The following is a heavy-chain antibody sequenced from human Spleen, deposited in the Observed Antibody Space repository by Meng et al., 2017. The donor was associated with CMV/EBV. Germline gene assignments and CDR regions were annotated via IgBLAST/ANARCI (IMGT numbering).Heavy chain of an antibody. V-gene: IGHV3-30*04. CDR3: ARADPPVGGYDFWSGFFDY. Sequence: TLTKYANDWVRETPGKGLEREAVRSYDGGNKDNAHSVKGRFTISRDNSKNTVFLQANSLCAEDVAVYYCARADPPVGGYDFWSGFFDYWGHGTLVTVSS. J-gene: IGHJ4*01. CDR1: TLTKYA. CDR2: RSYDGGNK. D-gene: IGHD3-3*01.